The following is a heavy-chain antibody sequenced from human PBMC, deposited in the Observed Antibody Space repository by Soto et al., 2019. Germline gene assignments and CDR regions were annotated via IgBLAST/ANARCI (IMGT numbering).Heavy chain of an antibody. J-gene: IGHJ4*02. Sequence: ASVKVSCKASGYTFTSYGISWVRQAPGQGLEWMGWISAYNGNTNYAQKLQGRVTMTTDTSTSTAYMKLRSLRSDDTAVYYCARDGGWIAAAGLHPPGPSLYWGQGTLVTVSS. D-gene: IGHD6-13*01. CDR3: ARDGGWIAAAGLHPPGPSLY. CDR1: GYTFTSYG. V-gene: IGHV1-18*01. CDR2: ISAYNGNT.